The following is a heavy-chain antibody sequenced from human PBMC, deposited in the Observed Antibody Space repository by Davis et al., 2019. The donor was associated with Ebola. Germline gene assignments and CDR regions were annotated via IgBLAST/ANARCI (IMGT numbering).Heavy chain of an antibody. Sequence: GGSLRLSCAASGFIFSDYVIHWVRQAPGKGLEWVALISHDGSNEYFADSVKGRFTISRDNAKNSLYLQMNSLRAEDTAVYHCARGGYYDSSGYPHAAFDIWGQGTMVTVSS. V-gene: IGHV3-30*03. CDR2: ISHDGSNE. CDR3: ARGGYYDSSGYPHAAFDI. J-gene: IGHJ3*02. D-gene: IGHD3-22*01. CDR1: GFIFSDYV.